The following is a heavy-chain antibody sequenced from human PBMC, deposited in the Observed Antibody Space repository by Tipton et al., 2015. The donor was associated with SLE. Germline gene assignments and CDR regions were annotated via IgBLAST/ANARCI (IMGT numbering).Heavy chain of an antibody. D-gene: IGHD5-12*01. V-gene: IGHV4-59*01. CDR1: GASISSYY. J-gene: IGHJ6*03. CDR3: ARTEPNLPPGPLVTTPYYMDV. Sequence: TLSLTCTVSGASISSYYWSWVRETPAKGLEWIGSVYHSGTTNYNPPLNSRVTISADTSKNQFSLRLTSVTAADTAVYYCARTEPNLPPGPLVTTPYYMDVWGEGTTVTVSS. CDR2: VYHSGTT.